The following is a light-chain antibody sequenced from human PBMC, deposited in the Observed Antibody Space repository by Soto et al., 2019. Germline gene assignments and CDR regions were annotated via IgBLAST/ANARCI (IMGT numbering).Light chain of an antibody. V-gene: IGKV3-15*01. J-gene: IGKJ2*01. CDR3: QQCNNWPLYT. CDR1: QSVSSN. Sequence: EIVMTQSPATLSVSPGGRATLSCRASQSVSSNLAWYQQKPGQAPRLLIYGASTRATGIPARFSGSGSGTEFTLTISRLQSEDFAVYYCQQCNNWPLYTFGQGTKLEIK. CDR2: GAS.